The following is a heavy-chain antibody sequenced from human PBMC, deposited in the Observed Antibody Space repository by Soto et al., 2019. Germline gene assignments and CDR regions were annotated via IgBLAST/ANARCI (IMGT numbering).Heavy chain of an antibody. D-gene: IGHD1-1*01. V-gene: IGHV4-30-4*01. CDR2: IYYSGST. Sequence: SETLSLTCTVSGGSISSGDYYWSWIRQPPGKGLEWIGYIYYSGSTYYNPSLKSRVTISVDTSKNQFSLKLSSVTAADTAVYYCARGGVQNHNWFDPRGQGTLVTVSS. CDR3: ARGGVQNHNWFDP. CDR1: GGSISSGDYY. J-gene: IGHJ5*02.